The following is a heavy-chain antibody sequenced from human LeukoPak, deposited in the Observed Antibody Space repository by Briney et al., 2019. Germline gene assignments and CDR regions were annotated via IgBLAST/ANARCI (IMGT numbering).Heavy chain of an antibody. CDR3: ARGSVAASYYYYGMDV. D-gene: IGHD6-19*01. V-gene: IGHV3-21*01. J-gene: IGHJ6*02. CDR1: GFTFSSYS. CDR2: ISSSSSYI. Sequence: GGSLRLSCAASGFTFSSYSMNWVRQAPGKGLEWVSSISSSSSYIYYADPVKGRFTISRDNAKNSLYLQMNSLRAEDMAVYYCARGSVAASYYYYGMDVWGQGTTVTVSS.